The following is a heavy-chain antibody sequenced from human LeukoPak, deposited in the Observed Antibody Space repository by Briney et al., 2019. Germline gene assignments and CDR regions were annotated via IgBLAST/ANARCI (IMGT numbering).Heavy chain of an antibody. Sequence: GESLKISCKGSGYSFTRYWIVWVRHMPAKGLEWMGIIYPGDSDTRYRPSFQGQVTISADKSISTAYLQWSSLKASDTAIYYCARPLVYDILTGYYKGAFDIWGQGTMVSVSS. CDR3: ARPLVYDILTGYYKGAFDI. V-gene: IGHV5-51*01. J-gene: IGHJ3*02. D-gene: IGHD3-9*01. CDR1: GYSFTRYW. CDR2: IYPGDSDT.